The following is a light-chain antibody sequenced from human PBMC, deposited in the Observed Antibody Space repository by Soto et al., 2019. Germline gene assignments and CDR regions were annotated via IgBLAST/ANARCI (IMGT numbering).Light chain of an antibody. CDR1: SSDVGGYNF. J-gene: IGLJ1*01. Sequence: QSALTQPRSVSGSPGQSVTISCTGTSSDVGGYNFVSWYQQYPGKAPKLIIYDVSKRPSGVPDRFSGSKSGNTASLTISGLQAEDEADYYCCSSGGSPTYVFGTGTKLTVL. CDR2: DVS. V-gene: IGLV2-11*01. CDR3: CSSGGSPTYV.